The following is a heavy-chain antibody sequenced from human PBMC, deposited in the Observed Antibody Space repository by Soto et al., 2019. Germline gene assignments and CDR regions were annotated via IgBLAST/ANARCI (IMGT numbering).Heavy chain of an antibody. CDR1: GYTFTGYY. CDR2: INPNSGGT. D-gene: IGHD6-6*01. CDR3: ARVLAYSSSSIRLNAFDI. Sequence: GASVKVSCKASGYTFTGYYMHRVRQAPGQGLEWMGWINPNSGGTNYAQKFQGRVTMTRDTSISTAYMELSRLRSDDTAVYYCARVLAYSSSSIRLNAFDIWGQGTMVTVSS. J-gene: IGHJ3*02. V-gene: IGHV1-2*02.